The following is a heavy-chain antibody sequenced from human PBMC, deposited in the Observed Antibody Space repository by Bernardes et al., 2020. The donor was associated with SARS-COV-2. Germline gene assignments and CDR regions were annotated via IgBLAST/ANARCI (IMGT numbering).Heavy chain of an antibody. V-gene: IGHV4-34*01. CDR1: GGSFSGYY. Sequence: ETLSLTCAVYGGSFSGYYWSWIRQPPGKGLEWIGEINHSGSTNYNPSLKSRVTTSVDTSKNQFSLKLSSVTAADTAVYYCARGYSYGPYYFDYWGQGTLVTVSS. D-gene: IGHD5-18*01. CDR2: INHSGST. CDR3: ARGYSYGPYYFDY. J-gene: IGHJ4*02.